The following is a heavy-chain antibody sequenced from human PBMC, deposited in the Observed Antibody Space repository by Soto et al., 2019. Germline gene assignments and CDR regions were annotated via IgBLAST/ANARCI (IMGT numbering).Heavy chain of an antibody. CDR3: AKDPLITMIVVAPTGQMDY. J-gene: IGHJ4*02. V-gene: IGHV3-23*01. CDR2: ISGSGGST. CDR1: GFTFSSYA. Sequence: GGSLRLSCSASGFTFSSYAMHWVRQAPGKGLEWVSAISGSGGSTYYADSVKGRFTISRDNSKNTLYLQMNSLRAEDTAVYYCAKDPLITMIVVAPTGQMDYWGQGTLVTVSS. D-gene: IGHD3-22*01.